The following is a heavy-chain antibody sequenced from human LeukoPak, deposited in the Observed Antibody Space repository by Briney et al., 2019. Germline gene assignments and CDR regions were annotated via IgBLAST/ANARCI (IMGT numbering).Heavy chain of an antibody. J-gene: IGHJ6*02. CDR1: GFTFSSYW. CDR2: INSDGSST. D-gene: IGHD3-22*01. Sequence: GGSLRLSCAASGFTFSSYWMHWVRHAPGKGLVWVSRINSDGSSTSYADSVKGRFTISRDNAKNTLYLQMNSLRAEDTAVYYCARAYDSSGYYYYYYGMDVWGQGTTVTVSS. V-gene: IGHV3-74*01. CDR3: ARAYDSSGYYYYYYGMDV.